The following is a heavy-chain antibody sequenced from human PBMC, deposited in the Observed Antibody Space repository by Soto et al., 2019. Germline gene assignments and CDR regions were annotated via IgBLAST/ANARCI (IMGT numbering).Heavy chain of an antibody. J-gene: IGHJ4*02. Sequence: EVQLVESGGGLVKPGGSLRLSCAGSGFTFSNAWMSWVRQAPGKGLEWDGRIKSKTDGGTTDYAAPVKGRFTISRDDSKNTLYLQMNSLKTEDTAVYYCTTVETAISFDYWGQGTLVAVSS. V-gene: IGHV3-15*01. CDR2: IKSKTDGGTT. D-gene: IGHD2-21*02. CDR3: TTVETAISFDY. CDR1: GFTFSNAW.